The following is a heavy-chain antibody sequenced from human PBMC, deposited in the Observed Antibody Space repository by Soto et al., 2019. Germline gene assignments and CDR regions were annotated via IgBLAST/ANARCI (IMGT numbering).Heavy chain of an antibody. CDR2: INHSGST. D-gene: IGHD2-15*01. Sequence: PSETLSLTCAVYGGSFSGYYWSWIRQPPGKGLEWIGEINHSGSTNYNPSLKSRVTISVDTSKNQFSLKLSSVTAADTAVYYCARGRGAATIYYYYGMDVWGQGTTVTVSS. V-gene: IGHV4-34*01. CDR3: ARGRGAATIYYYYGMDV. CDR1: GGSFSGYY. J-gene: IGHJ6*02.